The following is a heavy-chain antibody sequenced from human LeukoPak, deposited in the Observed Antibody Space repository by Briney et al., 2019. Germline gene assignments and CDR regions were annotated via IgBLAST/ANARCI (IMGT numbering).Heavy chain of an antibody. V-gene: IGHV4-4*08. Sequence: PSETLSLTCTVSGVSISSNYWSWIRQPPGKGLEWNGLEWIGYIHANGDNNYNPSLNRRVTMSLDSSRRHLSLNLSSLTAADTAVYFCAGYDHSNYLAYWGQGILVTVSS. CDR3: AGYDHSNYLAY. CDR1: GVSISSNY. CDR2: IHANGDN. J-gene: IGHJ4*02. D-gene: IGHD4-11*01.